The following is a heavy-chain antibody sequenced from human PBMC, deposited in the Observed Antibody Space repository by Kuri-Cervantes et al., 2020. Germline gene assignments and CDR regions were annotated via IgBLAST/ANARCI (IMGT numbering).Heavy chain of an antibody. CDR1: GFTFSSYS. D-gene: IGHD2-15*01. CDR2: ISSSSSYI. J-gene: IGHJ4*02. CDR3: ARDPYCSGGNCYSVY. Sequence: GESLKISCAASGFTFSSYSMNWVRQAPGKGLEWVSSISSSSSYIYYADSVKGRFTISRDNAKNSLYLQMNSLRAEDTAVYYCARDPYCSGGNCYSVYWGQGTLVTVSS. V-gene: IGHV3-21*01.